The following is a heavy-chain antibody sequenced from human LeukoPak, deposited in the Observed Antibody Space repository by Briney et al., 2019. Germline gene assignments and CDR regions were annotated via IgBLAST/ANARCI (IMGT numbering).Heavy chain of an antibody. J-gene: IGHJ4*02. CDR1: GGTFSSYA. CDR3: ARDVGNYYDSSGYSHLDY. CDR2: IIPIFGTA. V-gene: IGHV1-69*05. Sequence: SVKVSCKASGGTFSSYAVSWVRQAPGQGLEWMGGIIPIFGTANCAQKFQGRVTITTDESTSTAYMELSSLRSEDTAVYYCARDVGNYYDSSGYSHLDYWGQGTLVTVSS. D-gene: IGHD3-22*01.